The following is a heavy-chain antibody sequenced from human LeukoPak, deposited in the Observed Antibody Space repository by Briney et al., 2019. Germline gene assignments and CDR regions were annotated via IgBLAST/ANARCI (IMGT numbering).Heavy chain of an antibody. D-gene: IGHD2-2*01. V-gene: IGHV1-2*04. CDR3: ARGLVVPAYNWFDP. CDR2: INPNSGGT. Sequence: GASVKVSCKASGYTFAGYYMHWVRQAPGQGLEWMGWINPNSGGTNYAQKFQGWVTMIRDTSISTAYMELSRLRFDDTAVYYCARGLVVPAYNWFDPWGQGTLVTVSS. CDR1: GYTFAGYY. J-gene: IGHJ5*02.